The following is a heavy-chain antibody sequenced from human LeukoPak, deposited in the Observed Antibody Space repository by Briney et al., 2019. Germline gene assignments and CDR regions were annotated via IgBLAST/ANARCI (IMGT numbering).Heavy chain of an antibody. CDR1: GFTFNTYT. D-gene: IGHD6-6*01. Sequence: GGSLRLSCAASGFTFNTYTMNWVRQAPGKGLEWVSYISGSSGIIDYADSVRGRFTISRDNAKNSLYLQINSLRAEDTAVYYCARSSYSSSSSVWGQGTMVTVSS. V-gene: IGHV3-48*01. J-gene: IGHJ3*01. CDR3: ARSSYSSSSSV. CDR2: ISGSSGII.